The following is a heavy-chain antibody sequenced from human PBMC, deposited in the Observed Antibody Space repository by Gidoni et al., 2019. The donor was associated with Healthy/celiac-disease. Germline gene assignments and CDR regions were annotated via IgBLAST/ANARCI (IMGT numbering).Heavy chain of an antibody. D-gene: IGHD3-3*01. V-gene: IGHV3-33*01. CDR2: IWYDGSNK. Sequence: QVQLVESGGGVVQPGRSLRLSCAASGFTFSSSGMHWVRQAPGKGLEWVAVIWYDGSNKYYADSVKGRFTISRDNSKNTLYLQMNSLRAEDTAVYYCARDPIKYRRFLEPHYGMDVWGQGTTVTVSS. CDR3: ARDPIKYRRFLEPHYGMDV. J-gene: IGHJ6*02. CDR1: GFTFSSSG.